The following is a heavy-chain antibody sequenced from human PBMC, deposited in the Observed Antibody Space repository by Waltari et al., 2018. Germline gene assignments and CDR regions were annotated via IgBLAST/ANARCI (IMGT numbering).Heavy chain of an antibody. CDR2: IGSRGRAT. CDR3: ARGRYGAGSYSDYDY. Sequence: EVQMLESGGGLVEPGGSLRLSCTTSGFTFTQYTMSWVRQTPTRGLEWVSNIGSRGRATHYADSVRGRFTISRDSAKGSVYLQMNNLRADDAAMYYCARGRYGAGSYSDYDYWGQGTLVTVSS. D-gene: IGHD3-10*01. J-gene: IGHJ4*02. V-gene: IGHV3-48*01. CDR1: GFTFTQYT.